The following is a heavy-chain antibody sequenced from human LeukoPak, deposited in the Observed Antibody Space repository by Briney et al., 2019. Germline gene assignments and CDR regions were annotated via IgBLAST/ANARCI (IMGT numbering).Heavy chain of an antibody. J-gene: IGHJ4*02. Sequence: GESLKISCKGSGYSFSSYWIAWVRQMPGKGLQWMGIIYPGDSDTRYSPSFQGQVTISADTSTSTAHLQWSSLKASDTAMYYCARPKGGGYYEYFDYWGQGTLVTVSS. CDR2: IYPGDSDT. V-gene: IGHV5-51*01. CDR1: GYSFSSYW. CDR3: ARPKGGGYYEYFDY. D-gene: IGHD1-26*01.